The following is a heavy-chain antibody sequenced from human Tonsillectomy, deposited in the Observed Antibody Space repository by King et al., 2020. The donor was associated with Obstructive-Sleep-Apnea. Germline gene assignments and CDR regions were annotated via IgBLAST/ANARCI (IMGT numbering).Heavy chain of an antibody. CDR3: AKVDWDSPLDY. J-gene: IGHJ4*02. Sequence: VQLVESGGGLVQPGGSLRVSCAASGFTFSSYAMAWVRQAPGKGLQWVSTIGGIGGSTYYADSVKGRFTISRDNSKNTVYLEMNSLRAEDTAVYYCAKVDWDSPLDYWGQGTLVTVSS. D-gene: IGHD1-26*01. CDR1: GFTFSSYA. V-gene: IGHV3-23*04. CDR2: IGGIGGST.